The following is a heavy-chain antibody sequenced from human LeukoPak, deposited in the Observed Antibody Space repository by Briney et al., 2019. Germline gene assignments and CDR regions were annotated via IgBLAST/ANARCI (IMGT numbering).Heavy chain of an antibody. CDR2: ISWNSGSI. D-gene: IGHD1-26*01. CDR3: AKDWGSYSVSDAFDI. J-gene: IGHJ3*02. CDR1: GFTFDDYA. V-gene: IGHV3-9*01. Sequence: PGGSLRLSCAASGFTFDDYAMHWVRQAPGKGLEWVSGISWNSGSIGYADSVKGRFTISRDNAKNSLYLQMNSLRAEDTAVYYCAKDWGSYSVSDAFDIWGQGTMVTVSS.